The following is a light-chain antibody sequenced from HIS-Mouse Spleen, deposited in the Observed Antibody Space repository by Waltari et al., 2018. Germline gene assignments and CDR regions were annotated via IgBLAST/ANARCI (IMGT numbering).Light chain of an antibody. CDR2: DDS. Sequence: SYVLTQPPSVSVAPGQTARITCGGHNIGRKSVHWYQQKPGQAPVLVVYDDSARPSGIPERFSGSNSGNTATLTISRVEAGDEADYYCQVWDSSSDPVFGTGTKVTVL. CDR3: QVWDSSSDPV. V-gene: IGLV3-21*02. CDR1: NIGRKS. J-gene: IGLJ1*01.